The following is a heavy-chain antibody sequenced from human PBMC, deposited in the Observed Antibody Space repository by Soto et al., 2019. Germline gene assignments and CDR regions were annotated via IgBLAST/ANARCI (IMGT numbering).Heavy chain of an antibody. Sequence: QVRLVQSGAEVKKPGSSVKVSCKASGGTFSNHAINWVRQAPGQGPEWMGVIILPFGTPNYAQRFQGRVTITADESMNTAYMDLNGLRSEDTAVYYCARGPDYAGYIDDWGQGSLVTVSS. V-gene: IGHV1-69*13. CDR2: IILPFGTP. CDR3: ARGPDYAGYIDD. CDR1: GGTFSNHA. J-gene: IGHJ4*02. D-gene: IGHD4-17*01.